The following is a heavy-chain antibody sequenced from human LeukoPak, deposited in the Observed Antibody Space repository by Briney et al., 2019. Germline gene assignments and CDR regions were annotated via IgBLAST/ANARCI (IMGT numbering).Heavy chain of an antibody. J-gene: IGHJ6*03. D-gene: IGHD2-2*01. CDR2: IYYSGST. CDR1: GGSISSSSYY. V-gene: IGHV4-39*01. CDR3: ARLNCGTSCPRVGYYYMDV. Sequence: PSETLSLTCTVSGGSISSSSYYWGWIRQPPGKGLEWIGSIYYSGSTYYNPSLKSRVTISVDTSKNQFSLKLSSVTAADTAVYYCARLNCGTSCPRVGYYYMDVWGKGTTVTVSS.